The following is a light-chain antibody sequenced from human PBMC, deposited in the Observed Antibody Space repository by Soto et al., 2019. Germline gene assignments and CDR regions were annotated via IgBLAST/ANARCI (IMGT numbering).Light chain of an antibody. Sequence: EIVLTQSPGTLSLFPGERATLSCRASQSVSSSYLAWYQQKPGQAPRLLIYGAISRATGIPDRFSGSGSGTDFTLTISRLEPEDFTVYYCQQYGTAPWTFGQGTKVEIK. CDR3: QQYGTAPWT. CDR1: QSVSSSY. V-gene: IGKV3-20*01. J-gene: IGKJ1*01. CDR2: GAI.